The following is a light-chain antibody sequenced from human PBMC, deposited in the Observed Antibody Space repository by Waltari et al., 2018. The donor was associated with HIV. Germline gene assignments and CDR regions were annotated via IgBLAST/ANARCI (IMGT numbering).Light chain of an antibody. Sequence: QSALTQPRSVSGSPGQSVTISCTGTSSDVGGYNYVSWYQQHPGKAPKLMIYDVNKRPSGVPDRFSGSKCGNTASLTISGLQAEDEADYYCCSYGGSFFYVFGTGTKVTVL. V-gene: IGLV2-11*01. CDR2: DVN. CDR3: CSYGGSFFYV. CDR1: SSDVGGYNY. J-gene: IGLJ1*01.